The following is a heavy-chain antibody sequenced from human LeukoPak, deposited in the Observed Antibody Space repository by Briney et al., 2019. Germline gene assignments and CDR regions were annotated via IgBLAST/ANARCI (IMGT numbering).Heavy chain of an antibody. D-gene: IGHD3-9*01. CDR1: GFTFSSYA. V-gene: IGHV3-23*01. J-gene: IGHJ6*04. CDR3: AKEGTAYDILTGHYYYYSMDV. Sequence: GGSLRLSCAASGFTFSSYAMSWVRQVPGKGLEWVSAISGSGDTTYYADSVKGRLTISRNNSKNTLYLQMNSLRAEDTAIYYCAKEGTAYDILTGHYYYYSMDVWGKGTTVTVSS. CDR2: ISGSGDTT.